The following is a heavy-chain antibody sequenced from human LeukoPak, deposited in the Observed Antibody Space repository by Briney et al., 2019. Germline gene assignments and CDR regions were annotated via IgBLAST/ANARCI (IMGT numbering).Heavy chain of an antibody. J-gene: IGHJ4*02. CDR1: GFTFSGSA. D-gene: IGHD6-19*01. Sequence: PGGSLRLSXAASGFTFSGSAMHWVRQASGKGLEWVGRIRSKANSYATAYAASVKGRFTISRDDSKNTAYLQMNSLKTEDTAVYYCTRHPLAGNLVDFFDYWGQGTLVTVSS. CDR2: IRSKANSYAT. V-gene: IGHV3-73*01. CDR3: TRHPLAGNLVDFFDY.